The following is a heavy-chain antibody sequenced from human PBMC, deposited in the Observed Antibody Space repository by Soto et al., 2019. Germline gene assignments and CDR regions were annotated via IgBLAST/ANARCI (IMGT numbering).Heavy chain of an antibody. Sequence: GGSLRLSCAASGFTFSIYAMSWVRHAPGKGLEWVSAISGSGGNTYYADSVKGRFTISRDNSKNTLYLQMNSLRAEDTAVYYCAKDDVLMVYGGLSDYWGQGALVTVSS. D-gene: IGHD2-8*01. J-gene: IGHJ4*02. V-gene: IGHV3-23*01. CDR2: ISGSGGNT. CDR3: AKDDVLMVYGGLSDY. CDR1: GFTFSIYA.